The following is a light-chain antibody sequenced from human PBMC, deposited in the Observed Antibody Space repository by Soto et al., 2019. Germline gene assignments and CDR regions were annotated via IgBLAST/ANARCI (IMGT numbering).Light chain of an antibody. CDR3: QQTFSATWT. Sequence: DVQMTQSPTSXSASVGDRVTITCRASQSITTFLNWYQQKPGKAPELLIFGASRLQSGVPSRFSGGGSGTDFTLTISSLQPEDFASYHCQQTFSATWTFGQGTKVDIK. J-gene: IGKJ1*01. V-gene: IGKV1-39*01. CDR2: GAS. CDR1: QSITTF.